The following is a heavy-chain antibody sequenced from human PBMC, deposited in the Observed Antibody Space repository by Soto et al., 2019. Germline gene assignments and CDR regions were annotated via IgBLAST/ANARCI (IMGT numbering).Heavy chain of an antibody. D-gene: IGHD3-3*01. Sequence: GGSLRLSCAASGFILSSSAMSWVRQAPGKGLEWVSAISGSGTSTYYADSVKGRFTISGDNSKNTVFLQMNSLRAEDTAVYYCAKGPTIFGVVITFEYYYGMDLWGQGTTVTVSS. CDR1: GFILSSSA. CDR3: AKGPTIFGVVITFEYYYGMDL. V-gene: IGHV3-23*01. CDR2: ISGSGTST. J-gene: IGHJ6*02.